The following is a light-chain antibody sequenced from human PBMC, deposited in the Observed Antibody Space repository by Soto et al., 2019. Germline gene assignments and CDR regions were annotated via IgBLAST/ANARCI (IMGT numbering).Light chain of an antibody. Sequence: EILFTHSPGTLSLSPGERATLSCRASQSVKNNYLAWYQQKPGQAPRFLIYDVSSRATGIPDRFSGSGSGTDFTLTISRLEPEEFAVYYCQQYGSTPLTFGGGTKVDIK. CDR3: QQYGSTPLT. J-gene: IGKJ4*01. CDR1: QSVKNNY. V-gene: IGKV3-20*01. CDR2: DVS.